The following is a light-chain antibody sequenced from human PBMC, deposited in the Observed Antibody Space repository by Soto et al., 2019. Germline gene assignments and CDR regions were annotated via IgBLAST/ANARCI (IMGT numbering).Light chain of an antibody. V-gene: IGKV3-15*01. Sequence: EIVMTQFPATLSMSPGERATLSCRASQSVTSNLAWYQQKPGQAPRLLIYGASTRATGVPARFSGSGSGTRFTLTISSLQSEECAVYYCQQYNNWPPGYTFGQGSKLEI. J-gene: IGKJ2*01. CDR2: GAS. CDR1: QSVTSN. CDR3: QQYNNWPPGYT.